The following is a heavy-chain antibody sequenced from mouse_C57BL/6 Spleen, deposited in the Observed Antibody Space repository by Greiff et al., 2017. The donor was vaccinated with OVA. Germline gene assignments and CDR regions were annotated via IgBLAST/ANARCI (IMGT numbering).Heavy chain of an antibody. CDR2: IDPNSGGT. CDR3: ARSVLFFYAMDY. D-gene: IGHD1-1*02. CDR1: GYTFTSYW. Sequence: QVHVKQSGAELVKPGASINLSCKASGYTFTSYWMHWVKQRPGRGLEWIGRIDPNSGGTKYNEKFKSKATLTVDKPSSTAYMQLSSLTSEDSAVYYCARSVLFFYAMDYWGQGTSVTVSS. J-gene: IGHJ4*01. V-gene: IGHV1-72*01.